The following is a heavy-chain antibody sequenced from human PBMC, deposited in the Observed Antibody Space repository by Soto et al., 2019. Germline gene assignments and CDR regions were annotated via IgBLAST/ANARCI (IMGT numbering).Heavy chain of an antibody. Sequence: GASVKVSFKASGGTFSSYAISWLRQAPGQGLEWMGGIIPIFGTANYAQKFQGRVTITADESTSTAYMELSSLRSEDTAVYYCAIGPLFRVVQPYYYGMDVWGQGTTVTVSS. V-gene: IGHV1-69*13. J-gene: IGHJ6*02. CDR2: IIPIFGTA. CDR3: AIGPLFRVVQPYYYGMDV. D-gene: IGHD3-3*01. CDR1: GGTFSSYA.